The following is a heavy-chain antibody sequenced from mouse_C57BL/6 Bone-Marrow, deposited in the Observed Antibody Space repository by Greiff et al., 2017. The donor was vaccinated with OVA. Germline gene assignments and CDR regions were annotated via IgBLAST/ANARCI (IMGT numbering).Heavy chain of an antibody. Sequence: QVQLQQSGAELVKPGASVKLSCKASGYTFTEYTIHWVKQRSGQGLEWIGWFYPGSGSIKYNEKFKDKATLTADKSSSTVYMELSRLTSEDSAVYFCARHEDHYYGSLYYAMDYWGQGTSVTVSS. CDR1: GYTFTEYT. J-gene: IGHJ4*01. D-gene: IGHD1-1*01. V-gene: IGHV1-62-2*01. CDR3: ARHEDHYYGSLYYAMDY. CDR2: FYPGSGSI.